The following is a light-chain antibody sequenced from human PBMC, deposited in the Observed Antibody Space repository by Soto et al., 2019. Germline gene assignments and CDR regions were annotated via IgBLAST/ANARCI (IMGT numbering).Light chain of an antibody. CDR3: QQSYSTWT. J-gene: IGKJ1*01. V-gene: IGKV1-39*01. CDR2: AAS. CDR1: QSISSY. Sequence: QMTQSPSSLSASVGDRVTITCRASQSISSYLNWYQQKPGKAPKLLIYAASSLQSGVPSRFSGSGSGTDFTLPISSLQPEDFATYYCQQSYSTWTFGQGTKVDIK.